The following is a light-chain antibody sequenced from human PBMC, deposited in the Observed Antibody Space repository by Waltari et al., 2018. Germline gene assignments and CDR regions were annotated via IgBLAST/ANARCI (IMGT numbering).Light chain of an antibody. CDR3: QSYDSSLSAVV. CDR1: SSNIGADYD. Sequence: QSVLTQSPSVSGAPGQRVTISCTGSSSNIGADYDVNWYQVLPGAAPTLLIYTNFHPPSCVPDRFSGTRSGPSASLAITGLRPEDEGDYYCQSYDSSLSAVVFGGGTKVTVL. J-gene: IGLJ2*01. CDR2: TNF. V-gene: IGLV1-40*01.